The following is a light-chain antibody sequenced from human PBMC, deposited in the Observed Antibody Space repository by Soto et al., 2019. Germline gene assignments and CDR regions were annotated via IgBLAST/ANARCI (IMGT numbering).Light chain of an antibody. CDR2: AAS. CDR1: QEIRSD. CDR3: QQHNSYPRT. Sequence: DIQMTQSPSSLSASVGDRVTIICRASQEIRSDLGWYQQKPGKAPKRLIYAASSLQSGVPSRFSGSGSGTEFTLTISSLQPEDSASYYCQQHNSYPRTFGQGTKVEVK. J-gene: IGKJ1*01. V-gene: IGKV1-17*01.